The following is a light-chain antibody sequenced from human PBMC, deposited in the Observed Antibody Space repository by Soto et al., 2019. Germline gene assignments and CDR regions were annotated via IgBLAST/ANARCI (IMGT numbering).Light chain of an antibody. CDR1: QSVLYSSNNKNY. Sequence: DIVMTQSPDSLAVSLGERATINCKSSQSVLYSSNNKNYLAWYQQKPGQPPKLLIYWASTRESGVPDRFSGSGSGTDFTHTISSLQAEDVAIYYFQQYYSTPYTFGQGTKLEIK. V-gene: IGKV4-1*01. J-gene: IGKJ2*01. CDR2: WAS. CDR3: QQYYSTPYT.